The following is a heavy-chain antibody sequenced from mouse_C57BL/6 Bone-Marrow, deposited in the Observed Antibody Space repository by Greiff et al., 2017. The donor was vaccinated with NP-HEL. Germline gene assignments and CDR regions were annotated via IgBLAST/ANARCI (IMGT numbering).Heavy chain of an antibody. CDR3: ASPYGYDGFAY. D-gene: IGHD2-2*01. Sequence: QVQLQQSGAELMKPGASVKLSCKATGYTFTGYWIEWVKQRPGHGLEWIGEILPGSGSTNYNEKFKGKATFTADTSSNTAYMQLSSLTTEDSAIYYCASPYGYDGFAYWGQGTLVTVSA. CDR2: ILPGSGST. V-gene: IGHV1-9*01. J-gene: IGHJ3*01. CDR1: GYTFTGYW.